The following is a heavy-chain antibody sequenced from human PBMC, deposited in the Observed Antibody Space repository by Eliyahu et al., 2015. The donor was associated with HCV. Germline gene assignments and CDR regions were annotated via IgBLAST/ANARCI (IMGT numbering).Heavy chain of an antibody. Sequence: EVQLLESGGGLVQPGGSLRLSCAASGFTFSXYXMXWVRQAPGKGLEWVSAISGSGGSTYYADSVKGRFTISRDNSKNTLYLQMNSLRAEDTAVYYCAKDSYTMIVVVTYYFDYWGQGTLVTVSS. CDR3: AKDSYTMIVVVTYYFDY. J-gene: IGHJ4*02. D-gene: IGHD3-22*01. V-gene: IGHV3-23*01. CDR2: ISGSGGST. CDR1: GFTFSXYX.